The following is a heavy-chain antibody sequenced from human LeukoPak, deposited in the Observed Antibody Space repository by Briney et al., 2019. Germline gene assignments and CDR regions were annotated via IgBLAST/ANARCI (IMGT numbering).Heavy chain of an antibody. CDR2: ISSSSSTI. CDR3: ARERGNTWFDP. V-gene: IGHV3-48*04. J-gene: IGHJ5*02. Sequence: PGGSLRLSCAASGFTFSSYSMNWVRQAPGKGLEWVSYISSSSSTIYYADSVEGRFTISRDNAKNSLYLQMNSLRAEDTAVYYCARERGNTWFDPWGQGTLVTVSS. CDR1: GFTFSSYS. D-gene: IGHD3-16*01.